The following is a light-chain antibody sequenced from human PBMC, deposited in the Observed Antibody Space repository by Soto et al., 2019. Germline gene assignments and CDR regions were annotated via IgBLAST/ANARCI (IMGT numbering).Light chain of an antibody. CDR1: QSISSY. CDR2: AAS. CDR3: QQSYSTPPT. J-gene: IGKJ1*01. V-gene: IGKV1-39*01. Sequence: DIQMTQSPSSLSASVGGRVTITCRASQSISSYLNWYQQKPGKAPKLLIYAASSLQSGVPSRFSGSGSGTDFTLTISSLQPEDFATYYCQQSYSTPPTFGQGTKVDTK.